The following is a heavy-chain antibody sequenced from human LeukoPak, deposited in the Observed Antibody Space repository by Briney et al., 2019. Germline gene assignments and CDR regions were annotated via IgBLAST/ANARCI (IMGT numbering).Heavy chain of an antibody. CDR1: GFTFSSYA. CDR3: AKDGREWPRSLDY. D-gene: IGHD5-12*01. Sequence: GGFLRLSCAASGFTFSSYAMSWVRQAPGKGLEWVSGISGSGGSTYYADSVKGRFTISRDNSKNTLYLQMNSLRAEDTAVYYCAKDGREWPRSLDYWGQGTLVTVSS. V-gene: IGHV3-23*01. J-gene: IGHJ4*02. CDR2: ISGSGGST.